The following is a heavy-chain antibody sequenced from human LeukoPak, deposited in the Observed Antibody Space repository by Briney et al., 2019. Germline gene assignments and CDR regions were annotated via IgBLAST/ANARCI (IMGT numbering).Heavy chain of an antibody. J-gene: IGHJ5*02. Sequence: SVKVSCKASGGTFSSYAISWVRQAPGQGLEWMGGIIPIFGTANYAQKFQGRVMITTDESTSTAYMELSSLRSEDTAVYYCARVDSNWFDPWGQGTLVTVSS. CDR2: IIPIFGTA. CDR1: GGTFSSYA. CDR3: ARVDSNWFDP. V-gene: IGHV1-69*05.